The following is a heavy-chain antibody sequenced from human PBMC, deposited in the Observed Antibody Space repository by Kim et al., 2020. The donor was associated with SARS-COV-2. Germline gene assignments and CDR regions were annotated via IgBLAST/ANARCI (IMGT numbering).Heavy chain of an antibody. J-gene: IGHJ3*02. CDR3: ARALYSSSWYGTEGAFDI. V-gene: IGHV3-53*01. Sequence: GRFTISRDNSKNTLYLQMNSLRAEDTAVYYCARALYSSSWYGTEGAFDIWGQGTMVTVSS. D-gene: IGHD6-13*01.